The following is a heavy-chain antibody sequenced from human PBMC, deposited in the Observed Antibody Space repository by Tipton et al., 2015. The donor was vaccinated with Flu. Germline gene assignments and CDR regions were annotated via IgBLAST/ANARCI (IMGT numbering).Heavy chain of an antibody. CDR1: GFTFSSYG. Sequence: SLRLSCAASGFTFSSYGMHWVRQAPGKGLEWVAVIWYDGSNKYYADSVKGRFTISRDNSKNTLYLQMNSLRAEDTAVYYCARARFLGWSGRDCAFDIWGQGTMVPVSS. CDR2: IWYDGSNK. CDR3: ARARFLGWSGRDCAFDI. J-gene: IGHJ3*02. V-gene: IGHV3-33*01. D-gene: IGHD3-3*01.